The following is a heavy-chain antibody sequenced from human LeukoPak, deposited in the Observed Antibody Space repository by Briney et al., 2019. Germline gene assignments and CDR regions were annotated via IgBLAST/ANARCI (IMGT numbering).Heavy chain of an antibody. CDR2: IRGGDDST. V-gene: IGHV3-23*01. CDR3: AKDELDYYGSGSLVGGPSGYYYGMDV. D-gene: IGHD3-10*01. Sequence: GGSLRLSCAASGFTFSSYAMSWVRQARGKGLEWVSAIRGGDDSTYYADSVKGRFTISRDNSENTLYLQMNSLRAEDTAVYYCAKDELDYYGSGSLVGGPSGYYYGMDVWGQGTTVTVSS. J-gene: IGHJ6*02. CDR1: GFTFSSYA.